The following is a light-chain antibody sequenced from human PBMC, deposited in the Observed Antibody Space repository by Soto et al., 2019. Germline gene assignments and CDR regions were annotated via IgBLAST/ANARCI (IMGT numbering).Light chain of an antibody. CDR2: DTS. J-gene: IGKJ5*01. CDR3: QQRSNWPRKIT. V-gene: IGKV3-15*01. CDR1: QSVSSN. Sequence: EVVMTQSPATLSVSPGERAALSCSAIQSVSSNLAWYQQKPGQAPRVLIYDTSTRAAGILARFSGRGSGTDFTLTISGLQSYDFAVYYCQQRSNWPRKITFGQGTRLEIK.